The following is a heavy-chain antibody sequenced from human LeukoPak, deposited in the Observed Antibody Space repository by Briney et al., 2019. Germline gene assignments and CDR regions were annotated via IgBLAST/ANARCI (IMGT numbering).Heavy chain of an antibody. J-gene: IGHJ6*03. CDR3: AREPYYESSVYNYGYMDV. CDR1: GGSISSGDYK. CDR2: IYYSGST. V-gene: IGHV4-30-4*08. D-gene: IGHD3-22*01. Sequence: ASQTLSLTCTVSGGSISSGDYKWSWIRQPPGKGLEWIGYIYYSGSTYYNPSLKSRVTISVDTSKNQFSLRLSSVTAADTAVYYCAREPYYESSVYNYGYMDVWGKGTTVTVSS.